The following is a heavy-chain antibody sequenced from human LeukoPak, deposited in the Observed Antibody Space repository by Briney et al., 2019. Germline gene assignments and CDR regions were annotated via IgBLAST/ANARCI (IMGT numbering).Heavy chain of an antibody. J-gene: IGHJ4*02. CDR1: GFTLSDYY. D-gene: IGHD5-24*01. V-gene: IGHV3-11*04. CDR2: ISSSGSTI. CDR3: ARTIEMATISYFDY. Sequence: GGSLRLSCAASGFTLSDYYMIWIRQAPGKGLEWVSYISSSGSTIYYADSVKGRFTISRDNAKNSLYLQMNSLRAGDTAVYYCARTIEMATISYFDYWGQGTLVTVSS.